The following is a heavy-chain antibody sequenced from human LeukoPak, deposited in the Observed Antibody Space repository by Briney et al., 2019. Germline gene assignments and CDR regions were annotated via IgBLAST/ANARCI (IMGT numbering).Heavy chain of an antibody. V-gene: IGHV4-30-4*08. J-gene: IGHJ4*02. D-gene: IGHD5-12*01. CDR3: ARTHSDYEYDFDY. CDR2: IYYSGST. CDR1: GGSISSGDYY. Sequence: PSETLSFTCSVSGGSISSGDYYWSWIRQPPGKGLEWIGYIYYSGSTYYSPSLKSRVTISVDTSKNQFSLKLSSVTAADTAVYYCARTHSDYEYDFDYWGQGTLVTVSS.